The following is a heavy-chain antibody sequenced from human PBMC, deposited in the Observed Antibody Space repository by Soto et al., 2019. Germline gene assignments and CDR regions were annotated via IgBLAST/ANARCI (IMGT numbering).Heavy chain of an antibody. J-gene: IGHJ4*02. CDR3: AKDRLRFLLRGNDY. D-gene: IGHD3-3*01. CDR2: ISYDGSNK. V-gene: IGHV3-30*18. CDR1: GFTFSSYG. Sequence: GGSLRLSCAASGFTFSSYGMHWVRQAPGKGLEWVAVISYDGSNKYYADSVKGRFTISRDNSKNALYLQMNSLRAEDTAVYYCAKDRLRFLLRGNDYWGQGTLVTVSS.